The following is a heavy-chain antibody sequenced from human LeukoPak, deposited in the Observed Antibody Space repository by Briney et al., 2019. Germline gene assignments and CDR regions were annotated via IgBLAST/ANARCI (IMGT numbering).Heavy chain of an antibody. CDR3: ARDSAIFGVVTMDV. D-gene: IGHD3-3*01. J-gene: IGHJ6*04. CDR2: INPNSGGT. CDR1: GYTFTGYY. Sequence: GASVKVSCKASGYTFTGYYMHWVRQAPGQGLEWMGWINPNSGGTNYAQKFQGRVTMTRDTSISTAYMELSRPRSDDTAVYYCARDSAIFGVVTMDVWGKGTTVTVSS. V-gene: IGHV1-2*02.